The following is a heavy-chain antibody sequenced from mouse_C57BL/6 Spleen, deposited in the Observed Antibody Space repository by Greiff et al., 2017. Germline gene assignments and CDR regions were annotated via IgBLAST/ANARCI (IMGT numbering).Heavy chain of an antibody. CDR1: GYAFSSSW. CDR3: AREKGNYYCDY. D-gene: IGHD2-1*01. CDR2: IYPGDGDT. Sequence: VQLQQSGPELVKPGASVKISCKASGYAFSSSWMNWVKQRPGKGLEWIGRIYPGDGDTNYNGKFKGKATLTADKSSSTAYMQLSSLTSEDSAVYFCAREKGNYYCDYWGQGTTLTVAS. J-gene: IGHJ2*01. V-gene: IGHV1-82*01.